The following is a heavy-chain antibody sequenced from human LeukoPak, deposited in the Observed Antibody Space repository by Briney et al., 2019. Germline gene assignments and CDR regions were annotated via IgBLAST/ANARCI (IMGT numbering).Heavy chain of an antibody. V-gene: IGHV4-34*01. J-gene: IGHJ4*02. CDR2: INHSGST. Sequence: SETLSLTCAVYGGSFSGYYWSWIRQPPGKGLEWIGEINHSGSTNYNPSLKSRVTISVDTSKNHFSLKLPSATAADAAVYFRARLVLVAAREPYFDYWGQGTLVIVSS. D-gene: IGHD2-15*01. CDR1: GGSFSGYY. CDR3: ARLVLVAAREPYFDY.